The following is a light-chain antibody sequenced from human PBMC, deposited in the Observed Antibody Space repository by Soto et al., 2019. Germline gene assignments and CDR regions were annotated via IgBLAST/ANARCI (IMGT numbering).Light chain of an antibody. V-gene: IGKV3-15*01. J-gene: IGKJ1*01. CDR3: QPYRNWHPWT. Sequence: EIFMTQSPSALAVSAGDTATLSCRASQSLGCKLAWYQQKPGQAPRLLIFRASSSATGVPARFIASGSGTEFTLTLRGLQFEDFAVYYCQPYRNWHPWTFGPGAKGDIK. CDR1: QSLGCK. CDR2: RAS.